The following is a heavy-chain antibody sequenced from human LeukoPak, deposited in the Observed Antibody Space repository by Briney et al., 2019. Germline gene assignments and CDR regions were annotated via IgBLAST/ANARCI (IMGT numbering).Heavy chain of an antibody. CDR2: IYYSGST. CDR3: ARVNGRGYSGYDLEYYFDY. CDR1: GGSISSGDYY. V-gene: IGHV4-30-4*01. J-gene: IGHJ4*02. Sequence: SETLSLTCTVSGGSISSGDYYWSWIRQPPGKGLEWIGYIYYSGSTYYNPSLKSRVTISVDTSKNQFSLKLSSVTAAGTAVYYCARVNGRGYSGYDLEYYFDYWGQGTLVTVSS. D-gene: IGHD5-12*01.